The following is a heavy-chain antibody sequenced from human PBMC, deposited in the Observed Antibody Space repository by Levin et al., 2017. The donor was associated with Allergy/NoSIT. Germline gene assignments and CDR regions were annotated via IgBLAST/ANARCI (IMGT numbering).Heavy chain of an antibody. CDR3: ERRGTRDYYYYMDV. CDR1: GYSFTSYW. Sequence: KVSCQGSGYSFTSYWIGWVRQMPGKGLEWMGIIYPGDSDTRYSPSFQGQVTISADKSISTAYLQWSSLTASDTAIYYCERRGTRDYYYYMDVWGKGTTVTVSS. J-gene: IGHJ6*03. CDR2: IYPGDSDT. V-gene: IGHV5-51*01. D-gene: IGHD1-1*01.